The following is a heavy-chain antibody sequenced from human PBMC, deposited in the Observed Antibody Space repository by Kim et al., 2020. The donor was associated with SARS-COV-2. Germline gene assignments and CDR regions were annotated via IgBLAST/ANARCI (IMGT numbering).Heavy chain of an antibody. V-gene: IGHV3-66*01. D-gene: IGHD6-13*01. CDR3: ARSPQLLAAAGPVDGMDV. CDR2: IYSGGST. CDR1: GFTVSSNY. J-gene: IGHJ6*02. Sequence: GGSLRLSCAASGFTVSSNYMSWVRQAPGKGLEWVSVIYSGGSTYYADSVKGRFTISRDNSKNTLYLQMNSLRAEDTAVYYCARSPQLLAAAGPVDGMDVWGQGTTVTVSS.